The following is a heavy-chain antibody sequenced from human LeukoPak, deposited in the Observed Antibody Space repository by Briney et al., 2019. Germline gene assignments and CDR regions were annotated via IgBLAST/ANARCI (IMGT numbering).Heavy chain of an antibody. CDR2: MSGSGGST. D-gene: IGHD2-2*01. J-gene: IGHJ6*03. Sequence: GGSLRLSCAAPGFTFSSYAMSWVRQAPGKGLEWVSAMSGSGGSTYYADSVKGRFTISRDNSKNTLYLQMNSLRAEDTAVYYCAKGGYCSSTSCYSYYYYYMDVWGKGTTVTVSS. CDR3: AKGGYCSSTSCYSYYYYYMDV. CDR1: GFTFSSYA. V-gene: IGHV3-23*01.